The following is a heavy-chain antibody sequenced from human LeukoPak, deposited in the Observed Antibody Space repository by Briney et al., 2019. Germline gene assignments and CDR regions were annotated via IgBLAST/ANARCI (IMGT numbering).Heavy chain of an antibody. V-gene: IGHV3-30*18. J-gene: IGHJ4*02. CDR2: ISYDGSNK. CDR3: AKAQDSSGWSLGY. CDR1: GFTFSSYG. D-gene: IGHD6-19*01. Sequence: PGGSLRLSCAASGFTFSSYGMHWVRQAPGKGLERVAVISYDGSNKYYADSVKGRFTISRDNSKNTLYLQMNSLRAEDTAVYYCAKAQDSSGWSLGYWGQGTLVTVSS.